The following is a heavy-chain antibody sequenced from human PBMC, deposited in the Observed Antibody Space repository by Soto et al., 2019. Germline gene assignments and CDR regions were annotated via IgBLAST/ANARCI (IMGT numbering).Heavy chain of an antibody. Sequence: EVQLLESGGGLVQPGGSLRLSCAASGFSFSIYAMSWVRRAPGKGLEWVCGISASGENTYYADSVKGRFTISRDNSKNTLYLQMNNLRVEDKAVYYCADGGEWSFNFEYWGQGTLVTVFS. V-gene: IGHV3-23*01. CDR2: ISASGENT. D-gene: IGHD3-3*01. J-gene: IGHJ4*02. CDR1: GFSFSIYA. CDR3: ADGGEWSFNFEY.